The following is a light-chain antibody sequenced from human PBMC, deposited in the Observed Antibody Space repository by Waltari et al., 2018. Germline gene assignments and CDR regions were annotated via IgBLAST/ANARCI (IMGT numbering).Light chain of an antibody. V-gene: IGLV2-23*02. CDR2: DVS. Sequence: QSALTQPASVSGSPGQSIAISCTGTSSDVGAYNYVSWYQQHPGKAPKVIIYDVSKRPSGISSRFSGSKSDNTASLTISGLQAEDEADYFCYSFAGYTTFYVFGSGTKVTV. CDR3: YSFAGYTTFYV. J-gene: IGLJ1*01. CDR1: SSDVGAYNY.